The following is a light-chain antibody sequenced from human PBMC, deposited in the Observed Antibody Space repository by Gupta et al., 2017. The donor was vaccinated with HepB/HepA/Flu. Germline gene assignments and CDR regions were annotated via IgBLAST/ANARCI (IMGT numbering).Light chain of an antibody. J-gene: IGLJ2*01. Sequence: SSGMTQDPAVSVAFGQTVRITCQGDSLRSYYASWYQQKPGQAPVVVIYGKNNRPSGIPDRFSGSSSGNTASLTITGAQAEDEADYYCNSRDSSANHVVFGGGTKLTVL. V-gene: IGLV3-19*01. CDR2: GKN. CDR1: SLRSYY. CDR3: NSRDSSANHVV.